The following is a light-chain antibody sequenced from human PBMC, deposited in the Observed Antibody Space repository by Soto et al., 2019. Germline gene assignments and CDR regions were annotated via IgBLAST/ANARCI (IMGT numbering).Light chain of an antibody. V-gene: IGKV1-5*03. Sequence: DIHTARFPSSLSAPVGDGVTVTCRTSRSISSWLSCYHQKPRDDPPLLIYKGATCKSGVISRFSGSGCGTEFTLTISSMQPDEFAAYYCQQHVTTFRTFGQGTKVDIK. CDR3: QQHVTTFRT. CDR1: RSISSW. CDR2: KGA. J-gene: IGKJ1*01.